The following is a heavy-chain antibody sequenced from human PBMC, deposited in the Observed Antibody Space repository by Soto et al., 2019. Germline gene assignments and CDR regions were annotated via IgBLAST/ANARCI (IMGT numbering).Heavy chain of an antibody. CDR1: GFTFSSYW. V-gene: IGHV3-7*01. CDR3: ARDLRRGYSYGYWSY. D-gene: IGHD5-18*01. Sequence: EVQLVESGGGLVQPGGSLRLSCAASGFTFSSYWMSWVRQAPGKGLEWVANIKQDGSEKYYVDSVKGRFTISRDNAKNSLYLQMNSLRAEDTAVYYCARDLRRGYSYGYWSYWGQGTLVTVSS. J-gene: IGHJ4*02. CDR2: IKQDGSEK.